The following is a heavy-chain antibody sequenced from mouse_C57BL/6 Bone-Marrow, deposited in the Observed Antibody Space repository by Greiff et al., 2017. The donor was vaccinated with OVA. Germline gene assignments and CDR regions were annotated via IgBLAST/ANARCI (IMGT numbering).Heavy chain of an antibody. CDR2: IYPGSGGT. D-gene: IGHD1-1*01. CDR3: ARGYYGSYAMDY. Sequence: QVQLQQPGAELVKPGASVKMSCKASGYTFTSYWITWVKQRPGQGLEWIGDIYPGSGGTNYNEQVKSKAKLTVDTSSSTAYMQLSSLTSEDSAVYYCARGYYGSYAMDYWGQGTSVTVSS. CDR1: GYTFTSYW. V-gene: IGHV1-55*01. J-gene: IGHJ4*01.